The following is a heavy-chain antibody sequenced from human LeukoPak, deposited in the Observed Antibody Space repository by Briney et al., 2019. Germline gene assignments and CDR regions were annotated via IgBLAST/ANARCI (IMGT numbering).Heavy chain of an antibody. Sequence: GGSLRLSCAASGFTFSSYGMHWVRQAPGKGLEWVAVISYDGSNKYYADSVKGRFTISRDNSKNTLYLQMNSLRAEDTAVYYCAKDSLDYSNYPDSGDYWGQGTLVTVSS. J-gene: IGHJ4*02. CDR1: GFTFSSYG. V-gene: IGHV3-30*18. D-gene: IGHD4-11*01. CDR3: AKDSLDYSNYPDSGDY. CDR2: ISYDGSNK.